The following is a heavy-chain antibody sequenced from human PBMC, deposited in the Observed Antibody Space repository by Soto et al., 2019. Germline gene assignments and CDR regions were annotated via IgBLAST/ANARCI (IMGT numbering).Heavy chain of an antibody. D-gene: IGHD5-12*01. J-gene: IGHJ6*02. CDR1: GGTFSSYA. CDR2: IIPFFGTA. CDR3: ARDQGYSSYYPTPYDGMDV. V-gene: IGHV1-69*01. Sequence: QVQLVQSGAEVKKPGSSVKVSCKASGGTFSSYAISWVRQAPGQGLEWMGGIIPFFGTANYAQKFQGSDTITAEESTVTAYMGLSSLRSEDTAVYYCARDQGYSSYYPTPYDGMDVCFQGATVTDS.